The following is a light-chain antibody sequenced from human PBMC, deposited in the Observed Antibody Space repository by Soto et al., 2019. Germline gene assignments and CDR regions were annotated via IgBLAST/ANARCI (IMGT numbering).Light chain of an antibody. V-gene: IGKV3-15*01. J-gene: IGKJ4*01. CDR3: QQYNNWPPLT. CDR1: KSVSNN. CDR2: GTS. Sequence: EIVMTQSPATLSVSPGERATLSCRASKSVSNNLAWYQQKPGQTPRLLIYGTSTRATGIAARFSGSGSGTEFTLSISSLQSEDFAIYYCQQYNNWPPLTFGGGTKVEIK.